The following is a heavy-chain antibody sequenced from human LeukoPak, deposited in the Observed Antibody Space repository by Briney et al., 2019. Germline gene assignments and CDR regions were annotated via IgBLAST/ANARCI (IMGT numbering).Heavy chain of an antibody. V-gene: IGHV3-9*01. CDR1: GFTFDDYA. CDR3: AKDKAGWVAVAGSYGVDV. CDR2: ISWNSGSI. D-gene: IGHD6-19*01. J-gene: IGHJ6*02. Sequence: GGSLRLSCAASGFTFDDYAMHWVRQAPGKGLEWVSGISWNSGSIGYADSVKGRFTISRDNAKNSLYLQMNSLRAEDTALYYCAKDKAGWVAVAGSYGVDVWGQGTTVTVSS.